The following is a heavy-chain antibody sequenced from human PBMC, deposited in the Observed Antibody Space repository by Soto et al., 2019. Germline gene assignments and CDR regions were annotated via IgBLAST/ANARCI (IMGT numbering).Heavy chain of an antibody. Sequence: QPGGSLRLSCAASGFTFSSYGMHWVRQAPGKGLEWVAVISYDGSNKYYADSVKGRFTISRDNSKNTLYLQMNSLRAEDTAVYYCAKLVRSGSYFDYWGQGTLVTVSS. D-gene: IGHD1-26*01. CDR1: GFTFSSYG. CDR2: ISYDGSNK. CDR3: AKLVRSGSYFDY. V-gene: IGHV3-30*18. J-gene: IGHJ4*02.